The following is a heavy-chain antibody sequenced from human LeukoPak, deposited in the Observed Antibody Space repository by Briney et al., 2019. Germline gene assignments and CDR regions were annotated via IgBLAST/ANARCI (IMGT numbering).Heavy chain of an antibody. Sequence: ASVKVSCKASGYTFTSYYMHWVRQAPGQGLEWMGIINPSGGSTSYAQKFQGRVTMTRDMSISTAYMELSRLRSDDTAVYYCARAGDIVLMVYGPVDYWGQGTLVTVSS. J-gene: IGHJ4*02. CDR3: ARAGDIVLMVYGPVDY. V-gene: IGHV1-46*01. D-gene: IGHD2-8*01. CDR2: INPSGGST. CDR1: GYTFTSYY.